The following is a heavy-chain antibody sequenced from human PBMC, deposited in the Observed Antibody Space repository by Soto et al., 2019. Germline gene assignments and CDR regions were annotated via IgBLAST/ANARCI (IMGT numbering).Heavy chain of an antibody. CDR2: ISYEGSNK. Sequence: PGGSQRLSCAASGFTFSSYGMHWVRQAPGKGLEWVAVISYEGSNKYYADSVKGRFTISRDNAKNTLYLQMNSLRAEDTAVYYCAKGYCSGGSCPYYYYGMDVWGQGTTVTVSS. D-gene: IGHD2-15*01. J-gene: IGHJ6*02. CDR1: GFTFSSYG. V-gene: IGHV3-30*18. CDR3: AKGYCSGGSCPYYYYGMDV.